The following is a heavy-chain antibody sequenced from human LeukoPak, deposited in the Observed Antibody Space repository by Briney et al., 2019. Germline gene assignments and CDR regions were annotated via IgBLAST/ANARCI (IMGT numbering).Heavy chain of an antibody. CDR1: GGSISSGDYY. CDR2: IYYSGGT. V-gene: IGHV4-30-4*01. CDR3: ARTVGTGVFQH. J-gene: IGHJ1*01. Sequence: SQTLSLTCTVSGGSISSGDYYWSWIRQPPGKGLEWIGYIYYSGGTYYNPSLKSRVTISVDTSKNQFSLKLSSVTAADTAAYYCARTVGTGVFQHWGQGTLVTVSS. D-gene: IGHD4-23*01.